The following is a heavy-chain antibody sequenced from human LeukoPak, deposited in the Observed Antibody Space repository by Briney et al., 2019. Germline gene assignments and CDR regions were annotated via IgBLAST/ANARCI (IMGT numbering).Heavy chain of an antibody. V-gene: IGHV1-2*02. CDR1: GYTFTGYC. Sequence: ASVKVSCKASGYTFTGYCMHWVRQAPGQGLEWMGWINPNSGGTNYAQKFQGRVTMTRDTSISTAYMELSRLRSDDTAVYYCARDRRDWFVFDYWGQGTLVTVSS. J-gene: IGHJ4*02. D-gene: IGHD3-10*01. CDR3: ARDRRDWFVFDY. CDR2: INPNSGGT.